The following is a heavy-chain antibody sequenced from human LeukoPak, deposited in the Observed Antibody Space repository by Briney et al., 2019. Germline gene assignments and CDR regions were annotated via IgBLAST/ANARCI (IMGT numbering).Heavy chain of an antibody. CDR3: ERDRAYDFWIGYLP. Sequence: GGSLRLSCAASGFTFSSYSMNWVRQAPGKGLEWVSSISGSSSYIYYADSVKGRFTISRDNAKNSLYLQMNSLRAEDTAVYYCERDRAYDFWIGYLPWGPGNLVSVSS. V-gene: IGHV3-21*01. J-gene: IGHJ5*02. CDR1: GFTFSSYS. CDR2: ISGSSSYI. D-gene: IGHD3-3*01.